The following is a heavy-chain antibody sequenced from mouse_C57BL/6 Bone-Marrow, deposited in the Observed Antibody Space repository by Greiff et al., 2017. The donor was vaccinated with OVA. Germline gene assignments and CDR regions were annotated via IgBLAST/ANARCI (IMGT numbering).Heavy chain of an antibody. Sequence: EVKVEESGGGLVKPGGSLKLSCAASGFTFSDYGMHWVRQAPEKGLEWVAYISSGSSTIYYADTVKGRFTISRDNAKNTLFLQMTSLRSEDTAMYYCARRGGFRLYYYAMDYWGQGTSVTVSS. CDR2: ISSGSSTI. D-gene: IGHD1-2*01. CDR3: ARRGGFRLYYYAMDY. CDR1: GFTFSDYG. V-gene: IGHV5-17*01. J-gene: IGHJ4*01.